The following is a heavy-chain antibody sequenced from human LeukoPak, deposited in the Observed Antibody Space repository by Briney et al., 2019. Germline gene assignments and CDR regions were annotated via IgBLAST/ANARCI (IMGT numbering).Heavy chain of an antibody. CDR2: IYYSGST. Sequence: SETLSLTCTVSGGSISSYYWSWIRQPPGKGLEWVGYIYYSGSTNYNPSLKSRVTISVDTSKNQFSLKLSSVTAADTAVYYCARDYYDSSGYYGMDVWGQGTTVTVSS. CDR1: GGSISSYY. D-gene: IGHD3-22*01. V-gene: IGHV4-59*01. J-gene: IGHJ6*02. CDR3: ARDYYDSSGYYGMDV.